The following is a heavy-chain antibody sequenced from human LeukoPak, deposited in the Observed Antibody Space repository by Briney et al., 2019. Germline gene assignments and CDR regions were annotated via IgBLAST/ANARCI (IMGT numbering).Heavy chain of an antibody. V-gene: IGHV4-31*03. CDR2: IYYSGST. J-gene: IGHJ5*02. CDR1: GGSISSGGYY. CDR3: ARVDRPGARRITMVRGVIGNWFDP. Sequence: SETLSLTCTVSGGSISSGGYYWSWIRQHPGKGLEWIGYIYYSGSTYYNPSLKSRVTISVDTSKNQFSLKLSSVTAADTAVYYCARVDRPGARRITMVRGVIGNWFDPWGQGTLVTVSS. D-gene: IGHD3-10*01.